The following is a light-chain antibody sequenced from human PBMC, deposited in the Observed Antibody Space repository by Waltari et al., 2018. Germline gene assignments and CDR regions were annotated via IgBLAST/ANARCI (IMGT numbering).Light chain of an antibody. Sequence: DIQMTQSPSSLSASVGDRVTITCRASQNISSYLNWYQQKQGKAPKLLIYGTSSLQSGVPSRFSGSGSGTDFTLTISSLQPEDFATYYCQQSYSTPYTFGQGTNLEIK. J-gene: IGKJ2*01. CDR3: QQSYSTPYT. V-gene: IGKV1-39*01. CDR1: QNISSY. CDR2: GTS.